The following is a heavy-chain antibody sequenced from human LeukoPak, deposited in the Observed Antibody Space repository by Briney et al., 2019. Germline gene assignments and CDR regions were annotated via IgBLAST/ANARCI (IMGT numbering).Heavy chain of an antibody. V-gene: IGHV3-53*01. J-gene: IGHJ3*02. D-gene: IGHD7-27*01. CDR1: GFTFSNYA. Sequence: GGSLRLSCAASGFTFSNYAMSWVRQAPGKGLEWVSIIYSGGSTYYAHSVKGRFTISRDNSKNTVYLQMNSLRAEDTAVYYCARDLGTNDAFDIWGQGTMLTVSS. CDR3: ARDLGTNDAFDI. CDR2: IYSGGST.